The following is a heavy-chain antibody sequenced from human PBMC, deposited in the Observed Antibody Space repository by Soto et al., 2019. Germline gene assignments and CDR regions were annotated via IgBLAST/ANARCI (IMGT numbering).Heavy chain of an antibody. CDR3: TTDTTSWYNYFDY. V-gene: IGHV3-15*07. Sequence: GGSLRLSCAASGFTFSNAWMNWVRQAPGKGLEWVGRIKSKTDGGTTDYAAPVKGRFTISRDDSKNTLYLQVNSLKTEDTALYYCTTDTTSWYNYFDYWGQGTLVTVSS. CDR2: IKSKTDGGTT. D-gene: IGHD6-13*01. J-gene: IGHJ4*02. CDR1: GFTFSNAW.